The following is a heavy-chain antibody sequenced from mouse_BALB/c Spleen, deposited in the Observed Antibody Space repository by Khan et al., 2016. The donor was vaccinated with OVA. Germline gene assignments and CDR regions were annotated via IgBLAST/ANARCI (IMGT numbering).Heavy chain of an antibody. V-gene: IGHV1-4*01. CDR2: INPRSGYT. CDR3: ARRTTGYALDY. CDR1: GYTFTSNT. Sequence: VELVESGAELARPGASVKMSCKASGYTFTSNTMHWVKQRPGQGLEWIGYINPRSGYTDYTQRFKDKATLTADKSSSTAYMQLSSLTSEDSAGYYCARRTTGYALDYWGLGTSVTVSS. J-gene: IGHJ4*01. D-gene: IGHD2-14*01.